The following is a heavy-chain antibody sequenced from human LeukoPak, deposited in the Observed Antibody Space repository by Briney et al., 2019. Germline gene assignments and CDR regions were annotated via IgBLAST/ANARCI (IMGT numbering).Heavy chain of an antibody. CDR1: GFTFSSYS. CDR2: ISSSSSYI. CDR3: ARDRGDGYNLWYFDL. J-gene: IGHJ2*01. D-gene: IGHD5-24*01. Sequence: GGSLRLSCAASGFTFSSYSMNWVRQAPGKGLEWVSSISSSSSYIYYADSVKGRFTISRDNAKNSLYLQMNSLRAEDTAVYYCARDRGDGYNLWYFDLWGRGTLVTVSS. V-gene: IGHV3-21*01.